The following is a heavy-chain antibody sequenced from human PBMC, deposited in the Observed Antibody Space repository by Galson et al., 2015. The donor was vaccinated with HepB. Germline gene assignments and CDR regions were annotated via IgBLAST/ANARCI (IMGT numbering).Heavy chain of an antibody. J-gene: IGHJ4*02. CDR3: AREGDGSFDY. CDR1: AYTFTTYP. D-gene: IGHD3-16*01. Sequence: SVKVSCKASAYTFTTYPINWVRQAPGQGLEWMGWINTNTGNPTYAQDFTGRFVFSLDTSVTTAYLQISSLKAEDTAVYYCAREGDGSFDYWGQGTLVTVSS. V-gene: IGHV7-4-1*02. CDR2: INTNTGNP.